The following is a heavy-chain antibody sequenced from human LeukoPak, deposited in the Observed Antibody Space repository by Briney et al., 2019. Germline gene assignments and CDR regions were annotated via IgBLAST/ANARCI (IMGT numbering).Heavy chain of an antibody. J-gene: IGHJ4*02. D-gene: IGHD4-11*01. Sequence: SETPSLTCAVYGGSFSGYYWTWIRQPPGKGLEWIGEINHSGRTKYNPSLKSRVTLSVDTSKNQFSLKVGSVTAADTAVYYCAREGSSTAHFDYWGQGTLVTVSS. CDR3: AREGSSTAHFDY. CDR1: GGSFSGYY. CDR2: INHSGRT. V-gene: IGHV4-34*01.